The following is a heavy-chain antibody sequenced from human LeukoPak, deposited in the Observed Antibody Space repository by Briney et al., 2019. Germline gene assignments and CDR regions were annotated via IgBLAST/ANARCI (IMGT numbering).Heavy chain of an antibody. V-gene: IGHV3-48*02. CDR3: AADNKYAFDY. CDR1: GFTDNTYS. D-gene: IGHD1/OR15-1a*01. J-gene: IGHJ4*02. CDR2: ITSDSSNI. Sequence: PGSSLRLSCAASGFTDNTYSLNWVRQAPGKGLEWVAYITSDSSNIQYADSVKGRFTISRDNAKRSLYLQINSLRDEDTAVYYCAADNKYAFDYWGQGILVTVSS.